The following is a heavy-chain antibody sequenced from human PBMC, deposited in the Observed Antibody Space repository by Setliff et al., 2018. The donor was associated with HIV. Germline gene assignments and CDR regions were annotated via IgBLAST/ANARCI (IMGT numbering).Heavy chain of an antibody. Sequence: PGGSLRLSCAASGFTFSSYSMNWVRQAPGKGLEWVSYISSSSSYTHYADSVKGRFTISRDNVKNSLYLQMNSLRAEDTAVYSCARYRYGGSSTDYWGQGTLVTVSS. V-gene: IGHV3-21*01. CDR2: ISSSSSYT. CDR1: GFTFSSYS. J-gene: IGHJ4*02. D-gene: IGHD1-26*01. CDR3: ARYRYGGSSTDY.